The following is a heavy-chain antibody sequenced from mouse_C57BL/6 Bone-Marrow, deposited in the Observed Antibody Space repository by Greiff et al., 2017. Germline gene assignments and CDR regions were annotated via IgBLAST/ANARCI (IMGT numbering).Heavy chain of an antibody. CDR2: IHPTSGST. CDR1: GYTFTSYW. Sequence: QVQLQQPGAELVKPGASVKLSCKASGYTFTSYWMHWVKQRPGQGLEWLGMIHPTSGSTNYNEKFKSKATLTVDKSSSTAYMQLSSLTSEDSAVYYCARVYYYAMDDWGQGTSVTVSS. J-gene: IGHJ4*01. CDR3: ARVYYYAMDD. V-gene: IGHV1-64*01.